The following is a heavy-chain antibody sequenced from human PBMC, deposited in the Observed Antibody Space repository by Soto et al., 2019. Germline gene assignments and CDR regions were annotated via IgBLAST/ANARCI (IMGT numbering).Heavy chain of an antibody. CDR2: IDWDDDK. Sequence: SGPTLVNPTQTLTLTCTFSGFSLSTSGMCVSWIRQPPGKALEWLALIDWDDDKYCSTSLKTRLTISKDTSKNQVVLTMTNMDPVDTATYYCARIHIAAAGTGYYYYGMDVWGQGTTVTVSS. CDR3: ARIHIAAAGTGYYYYGMDV. V-gene: IGHV2-70*01. J-gene: IGHJ6*02. D-gene: IGHD6-13*01. CDR1: GFSLSTSGMC.